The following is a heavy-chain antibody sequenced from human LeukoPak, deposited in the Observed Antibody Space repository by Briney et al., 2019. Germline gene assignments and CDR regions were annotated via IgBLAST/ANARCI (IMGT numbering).Heavy chain of an antibody. CDR1: GFTFRSYA. V-gene: IGHV3-23*01. CDR3: AKDPIVVVITNEFDY. CDR2: ISGSGGST. D-gene: IGHD3-22*01. J-gene: IGHJ4*02. Sequence: GGSLRLSCAVSGFTFRSYAMSWVRQAPGKGVECVSAISGSGGSTYYAHSVRGLFTISRDNSKNTLYMQMNSLRAEDTAVYYCAKDPIVVVITNEFDYWGQGTLVTVSS.